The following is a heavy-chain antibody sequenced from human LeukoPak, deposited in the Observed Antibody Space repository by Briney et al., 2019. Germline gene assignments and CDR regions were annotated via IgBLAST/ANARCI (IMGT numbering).Heavy chain of an antibody. CDR1: GGSISSSSYH. CDR3: ARVRFAGYDYDY. V-gene: IGHV4-39*01. D-gene: IGHD5-12*01. J-gene: IGHJ4*02. CDR2: IYYSGST. Sequence: SETLSLTCTVSGGSISSSSYHWGWIRQPPGKGLEWIGSIYYSGSTYYNPSLKSRVTISVDTSKNQFSLKLSSVTAADTAVYYCARVRFAGYDYDYWGQGTLVTVSS.